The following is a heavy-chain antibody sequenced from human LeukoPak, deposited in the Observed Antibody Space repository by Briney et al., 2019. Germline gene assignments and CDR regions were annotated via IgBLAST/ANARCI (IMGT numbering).Heavy chain of an antibody. CDR1: VFTFSTYN. D-gene: IGHD1-26*01. V-gene: IGHV3-21*04. J-gene: IGHJ6*03. CDR3: AKVGPEYSGSYYYYYYYYMDV. CDR2: ITSSSRYT. Sequence: GGSLRLSCAASVFTFSTYNMNWVRQAPGKGLEWVSSITSSSRYTFYADSVKGRFTISRDNSKNTLYLQMNSLRAEDTAVYYCAKVGPEYSGSYYYYYYYYMDVWGKGTTVTVSS.